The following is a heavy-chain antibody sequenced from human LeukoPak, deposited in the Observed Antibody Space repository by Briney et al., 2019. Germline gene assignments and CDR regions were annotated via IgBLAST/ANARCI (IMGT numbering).Heavy chain of an antibody. D-gene: IGHD6-19*01. CDR1: GGTFSSYA. V-gene: IGHV1-69*05. Sequence: VASVKVSCKASGGTFSSYAISWVRQAPGQGLEWMGGIIPIFGTANYAQKFQGRVTITTDESTSTAYMELSSLRSEDTAVYYCALSSGWIFDYWGQETLVTVSS. J-gene: IGHJ4*02. CDR3: ALSSGWIFDY. CDR2: IIPIFGTA.